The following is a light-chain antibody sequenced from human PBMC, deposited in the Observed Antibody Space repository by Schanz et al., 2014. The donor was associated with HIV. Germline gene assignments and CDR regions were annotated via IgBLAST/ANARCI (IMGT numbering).Light chain of an antibody. Sequence: QSALTQPPSASGSPGQSVTISCTGGSTDIDSHNYVSWYQQHPGKAPKLMIYEVSKRPSGVPNRFSGSKSGNTASLTISGLQSDDEADYYCSSYTASSSTLVVFGGGTKLTVL. CDR3: SSYTASSSTLVV. V-gene: IGLV2-8*01. CDR1: STDIDSHNY. CDR2: EVS. J-gene: IGLJ2*01.